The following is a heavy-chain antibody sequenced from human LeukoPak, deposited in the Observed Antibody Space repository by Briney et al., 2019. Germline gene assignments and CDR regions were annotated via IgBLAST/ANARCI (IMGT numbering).Heavy chain of an antibody. J-gene: IGHJ5*02. CDR2: ISYDGSNK. CDR1: GFTFSSYG. Sequence: GGSLRLSCAASGFTFSSYGMHWVRQAPGKGLEWVAVISYDGSNKYYADSVKGRFTISRDNSKNTPYLQMNSLRAEDTAVYYCAKGERLLWFGELYFPPWFDPWGQGTLVTVSS. V-gene: IGHV3-30*18. D-gene: IGHD3-10*01. CDR3: AKGERLLWFGELYFPPWFDP.